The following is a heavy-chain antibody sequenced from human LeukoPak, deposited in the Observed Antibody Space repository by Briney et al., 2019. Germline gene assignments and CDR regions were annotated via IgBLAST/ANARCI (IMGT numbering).Heavy chain of an antibody. D-gene: IGHD7-27*01. Sequence: ASVKVSCKASGYTFTIHDINWVRQATGQGLEWLGWMSPNSGDTGYAQKFQGRVTMTSDSSISTAYMELSSLRSEDTAIYYCVRTPPNWGFDYWGQGTLVTVSS. CDR1: GYTFTIHD. CDR2: MSPNSGDT. V-gene: IGHV1-8*01. J-gene: IGHJ4*02. CDR3: VRTPPNWGFDY.